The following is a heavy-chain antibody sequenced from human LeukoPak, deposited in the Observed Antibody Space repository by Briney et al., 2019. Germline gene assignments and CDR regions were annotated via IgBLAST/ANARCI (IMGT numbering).Heavy chain of an antibody. CDR2: ISTSSSYI. D-gene: IGHD6-19*01. CDR3: ATLSHLIAVAGYVDY. CDR1: GFTFSSYS. J-gene: IGHJ4*02. V-gene: IGHV3-21*01. Sequence: PGGSLRLSCAGSGFTFSSYSMNWVRQAPGKGLEWVSSISTSSSYIYYADSVKGRFTISRDNAKNSLYLQMNSLRAEDTAVYYCATLSHLIAVAGYVDYWGQGTLVTVSS.